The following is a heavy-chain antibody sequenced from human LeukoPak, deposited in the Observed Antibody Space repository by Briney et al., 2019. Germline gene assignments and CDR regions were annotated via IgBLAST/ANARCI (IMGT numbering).Heavy chain of an antibody. J-gene: IGHJ4*02. CDR3: ARLPYYYDSSGYVPYFDY. D-gene: IGHD3-22*01. CDR1: GYSFTSYW. V-gene: IGHV5-51*01. CDR2: IYPGDSDT. Sequence: GESLKISCKGSGYSFTSYWIGWVRQMPGKGLEWMGIIYPGDSDTRYSPSSQGQVTISADKSISTAYLQWSSLKASDTAMYYRARLPYYYDSSGYVPYFDYWGQGTLVTVSS.